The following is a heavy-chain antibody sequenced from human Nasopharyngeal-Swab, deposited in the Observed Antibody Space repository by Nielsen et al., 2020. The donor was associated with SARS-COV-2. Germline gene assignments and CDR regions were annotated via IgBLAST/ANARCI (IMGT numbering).Heavy chain of an antibody. D-gene: IGHD4-23*01. Sequence: GESLKISCAASGFTFSSYAMNWVRQAPGKGLEWVSAITGSGGSTYYTDSVKGRFTISRDNSKNTLYLQMNSLRAEDTAVYYCAKVDDYGGNSPFDYWGQGTLVTVSS. CDR3: AKVDDYGGNSPFDY. CDR1: GFTFSSYA. J-gene: IGHJ4*02. V-gene: IGHV3-23*01. CDR2: ITGSGGST.